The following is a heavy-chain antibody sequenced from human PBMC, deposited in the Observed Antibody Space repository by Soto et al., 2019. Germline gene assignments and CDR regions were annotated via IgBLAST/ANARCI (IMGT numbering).Heavy chain of an antibody. D-gene: IGHD2-8*01. CDR3: ARDQGWYAN. J-gene: IGHJ4*02. V-gene: IGHV3-13*04. Sequence: HPGGSLRLSCAASGFTFSSYDMHWVRQATGKGLEWVSAIGTAGDTYYPGSVKGRFTISRDNSKNTLYLQMNSLRAEDTAVYYCARDQGWYANWGQGTLVTVSS. CDR2: IGTAGDT. CDR1: GFTFSSYD.